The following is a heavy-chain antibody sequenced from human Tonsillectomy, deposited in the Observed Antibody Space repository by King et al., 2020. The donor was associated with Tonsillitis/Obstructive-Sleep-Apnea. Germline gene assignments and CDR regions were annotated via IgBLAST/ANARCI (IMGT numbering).Heavy chain of an antibody. D-gene: IGHD3-3*01. CDR2: ISGSGNTI. J-gene: IGHJ4*02. CDR3: TRDIRGNYDFWSGYPGY. Sequence: VQLVESGGGLIQPGGSLRLSCAASGFTFNFYSMDWVRQAPGKGLEWVSYISGSGNTIYYADSVKARFTISRDNAKSSLYLQMNRLRDEETAVYYCTRDIRGNYDFWSGYPGYWGQGTLVTVSS. V-gene: IGHV3-48*02. CDR1: GFTFNFYS.